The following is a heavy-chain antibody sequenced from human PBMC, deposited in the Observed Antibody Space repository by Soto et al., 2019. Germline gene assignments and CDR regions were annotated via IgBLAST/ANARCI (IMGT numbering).Heavy chain of an antibody. CDR1: GYTFTGHD. V-gene: IGHV1-2*02. CDR2: INPDSGGT. D-gene: IGHD3-22*01. CDR3: AATSPDHHDRSGFWGYFDY. J-gene: IGHJ4*02. Sequence: SVKVSSKASGYTFTGHDLHWLRQAPGQGPEWMGWINPDSGGTNFAQKFQGRVTMTRDTSISTAYMEVNRLRSDDTAVYYCAATSPDHHDRSGFWGYFDYWGQGALVTVSS.